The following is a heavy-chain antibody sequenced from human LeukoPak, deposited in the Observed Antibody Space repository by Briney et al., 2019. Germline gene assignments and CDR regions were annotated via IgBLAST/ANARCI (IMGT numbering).Heavy chain of an antibody. CDR1: GFTFSSYG. CDR3: AKDLSQRSYYDSSGPYDY. Sequence: GGSLRLSCAASGFTFSSYGMHWVRQAPGKGLEWVAFIRYDGSNKYYADSVKGRFTISRDNSKNTLYLQMNSLRAEDTAVYYCAKDLSQRSYYDSSGPYDYWGQGTLVTVSS. J-gene: IGHJ4*02. CDR2: IRYDGSNK. V-gene: IGHV3-30*02. D-gene: IGHD3-22*01.